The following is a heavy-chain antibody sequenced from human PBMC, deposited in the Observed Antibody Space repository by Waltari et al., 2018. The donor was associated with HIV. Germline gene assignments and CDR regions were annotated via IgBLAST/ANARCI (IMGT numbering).Heavy chain of an antibody. D-gene: IGHD3-22*01. CDR1: GFAYVSYA. CDR2: VSGSGAKS. Sequence: EVQLLESGGGLVQPGGSRRLSCAASGFAYVSYAITWVRQSPERGLEWVAAVSGSGAKSFYADSVKGRFTISSDNSKNTVFLQMNILRAADTAIYYCAKAYYENTAYYYDFWGRGTRVTVSS. V-gene: IGHV3-23*01. J-gene: IGHJ4*02. CDR3: AKAYYENTAYYYDF.